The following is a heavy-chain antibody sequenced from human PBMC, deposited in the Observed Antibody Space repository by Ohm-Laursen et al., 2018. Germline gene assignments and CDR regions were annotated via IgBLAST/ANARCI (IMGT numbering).Heavy chain of an antibody. CDR3: AREGIRGNWFDP. J-gene: IGHJ5*02. V-gene: IGHV4-61*01. CDR2: IYYSGST. CDR1: GGSVSSGSYY. Sequence: PSDTLSLTWTVSGGSVSSGSYYWSWIRQPPGKGLEWIGYIYYSGSTNYNPSLKSRVTISVDTSKNQFSLKLSSVTTADTAVYYCAREGIRGNWFDPWGQGTLVTVSS. D-gene: IGHD3-10*01.